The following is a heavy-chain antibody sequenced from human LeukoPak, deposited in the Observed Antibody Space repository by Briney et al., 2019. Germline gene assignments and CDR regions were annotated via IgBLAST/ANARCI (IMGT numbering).Heavy chain of an antibody. J-gene: IGHJ4*02. CDR1: GGSISSYY. CDR2: IYYSGST. Sequence: SETLSLTCTVSGGSISSYYWSWIRQPPGKGLEWIGYIYYSGSTNYNPSLKSRVTISVDTSKNQFSLKLSSVTAADTAVYYCARVYRPYYFDYWGQGTLVTVSS. V-gene: IGHV4-59*12. D-gene: IGHD2-2*02. CDR3: ARVYRPYYFDY.